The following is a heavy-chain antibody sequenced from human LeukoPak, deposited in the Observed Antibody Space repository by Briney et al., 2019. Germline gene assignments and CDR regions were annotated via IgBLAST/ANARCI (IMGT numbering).Heavy chain of an antibody. CDR2: IYYSGST. J-gene: IGHJ6*03. Sequence: SETLSLTCTVSGGSISSYYWSWIRQPPGKGLEWIGYIYYSGSTNYNPSLKSRVSISVDTSKNQFSLKLSSVTAADTAVYYCARGGFRGYCSGGSCQGYYYMDVWGKGTTVTVSS. V-gene: IGHV4-59*08. D-gene: IGHD2-15*01. CDR3: ARGGFRGYCSGGSCQGYYYMDV. CDR1: GGSISSYY.